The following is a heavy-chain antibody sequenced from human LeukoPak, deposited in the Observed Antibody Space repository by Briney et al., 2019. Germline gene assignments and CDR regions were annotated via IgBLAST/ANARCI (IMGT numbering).Heavy chain of an antibody. V-gene: IGHV1-46*01. Sequence: ASVKVSCKAFGYTFTNYYMHWVRQAPGQGLKWMGIINPSGGRTSYAQKFQGRVTVTSDTSTNTVYMELSSLRSEDTAVYYCARVGGGYDSDGGFWGQGTLVTVSS. CDR2: INPSGGRT. J-gene: IGHJ4*02. CDR1: GYTFTNYY. D-gene: IGHD5-12*01. CDR3: ARVGGGYDSDGGF.